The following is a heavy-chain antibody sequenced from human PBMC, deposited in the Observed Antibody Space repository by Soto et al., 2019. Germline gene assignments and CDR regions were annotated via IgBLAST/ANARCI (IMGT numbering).Heavy chain of an antibody. D-gene: IGHD3-16*01. CDR2: IYDSGST. V-gene: IGHV4-59*08. J-gene: IGHJ4*02. Sequence: SETMSLTCTVSGEYLSSFYWSWMRPPPGKGLEWIGYIYDSGSTYYNSSLKSRVTMSVDTSKNQFSLKLSSVPVADAAVYYCARQMIYWGPRTPVTVSS. CDR3: ARQMIY. CDR1: GEYLSSFY.